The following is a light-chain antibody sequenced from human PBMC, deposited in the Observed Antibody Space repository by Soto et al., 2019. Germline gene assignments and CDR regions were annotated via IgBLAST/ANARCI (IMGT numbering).Light chain of an antibody. Sequence: SDLTQPPSASGSPGQSVTISCTGTSSDVGGYNYVSWYQQHPGKAPKLMIYEVTKRPSGVPDRFSGSKSGNTASLTVSGLQAEDEADYYCSSYAGSTDVFGTWTKVTVL. CDR1: SSDVGGYNY. CDR2: EVT. V-gene: IGLV2-8*01. J-gene: IGLJ1*01. CDR3: SSYAGSTDV.